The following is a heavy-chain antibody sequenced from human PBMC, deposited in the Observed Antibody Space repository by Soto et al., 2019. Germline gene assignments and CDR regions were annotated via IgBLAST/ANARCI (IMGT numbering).Heavy chain of an antibody. D-gene: IGHD6-19*01. Sequence: QVQLVQSGAEVKKPGSSVKVSCKASGGTFSSYAISWVRQAPGQGLEWMGGIIPIFGTANYAQKFQGRVTITADESTSTAYMELSSLRSEDTAVYYCARVWQGLVLNGYYYGMDVWGQGTTVTVSS. CDR1: GGTFSSYA. V-gene: IGHV1-69*01. J-gene: IGHJ6*02. CDR3: ARVWQGLVLNGYYYGMDV. CDR2: IIPIFGTA.